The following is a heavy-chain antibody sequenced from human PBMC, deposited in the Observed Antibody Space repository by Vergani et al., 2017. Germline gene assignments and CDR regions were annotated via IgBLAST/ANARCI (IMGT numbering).Heavy chain of an antibody. J-gene: IGHJ6*03. D-gene: IGHD3-10*01. CDR1: GFTFSNFG. V-gene: IGHV3-30*02. Sequence: QVQLVESAGGVVQPGGSLRLSCAASGFTFSNFGMHWIRQAPGKGLEWLAYIGKDGINTRYRDAVKGRFTVSRDNSKDILYLQMDSLRTQDTAVYYCAKAXSVTSGSLQYNFYMDVWGKGTTVTVS. CDR3: AKAXSVTSGSLQYNFYMDV. CDR2: IGKDGINT.